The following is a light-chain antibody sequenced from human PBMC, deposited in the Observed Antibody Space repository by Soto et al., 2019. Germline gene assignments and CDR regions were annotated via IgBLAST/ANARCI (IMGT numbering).Light chain of an antibody. J-gene: IGLJ1*01. V-gene: IGLV2-14*02. Sequence: QSALTQPASVSGSPGQSITISCTGTSSDVGSQNLVSWYQQHPGKAPKLLIYEVSDRPSGVSNRFSGSKSGNTASLTISGLQAEDEAEYHCSSYTTSTTYVFGTGTKLT. CDR2: EVS. CDR3: SSYTTSTTYV. CDR1: SSDVGSQNL.